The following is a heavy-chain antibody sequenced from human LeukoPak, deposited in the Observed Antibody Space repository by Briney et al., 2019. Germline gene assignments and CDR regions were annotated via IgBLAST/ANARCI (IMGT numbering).Heavy chain of an antibody. J-gene: IGHJ5*02. CDR2: ISAYNGNI. CDR3: ARDLPVAGTGVWFDP. CDR1: GYTFTSYG. V-gene: IGHV1-18*01. Sequence: ASVKVSCKASGYTFTSYGISWVRQAPGQGLEWMGWISAYNGNINYAQKFQGRVTITADKSTSTAYMELSSLRSEDTAVYYCARDLPVAGTGVWFDPWGQGTLVTVSS. D-gene: IGHD6-19*01.